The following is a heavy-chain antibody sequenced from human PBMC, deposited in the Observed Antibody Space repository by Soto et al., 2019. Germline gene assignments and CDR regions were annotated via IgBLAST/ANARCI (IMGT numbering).Heavy chain of an antibody. CDR1: EFTFDDYA. V-gene: IGHV3-9*01. J-gene: IGHJ3*01. D-gene: IGHD3-10*01. CDR3: ARGVRGHYGFAV. Sequence: SLRVSWGASEFTFDDYAIRCLRQDPGKGLEWVSGISWNSGSIGYADSVKGRFTISRDNAKNSLYLQMNSLRAEDTAVYYCARGVRGHYGFAVWGKGTMVTVS. CDR2: ISWNSGSI.